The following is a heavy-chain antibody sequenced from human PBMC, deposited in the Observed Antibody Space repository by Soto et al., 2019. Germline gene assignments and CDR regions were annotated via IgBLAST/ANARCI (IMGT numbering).Heavy chain of an antibody. CDR2: IKQDGSEK. J-gene: IGHJ4*02. CDR3: AKSGYDILTGVDY. D-gene: IGHD3-9*01. Sequence: PGGSLRLSCAASGFTFSSYWMSWVRQAPGKGLEWVANIKQDGSEKYYVDSVKGRFTISRDNAKNSLYLQMNSLRAEDTAVYYCAKSGYDILTGVDYWGQGTLVTVSS. CDR1: GFTFSSYW. V-gene: IGHV3-7*05.